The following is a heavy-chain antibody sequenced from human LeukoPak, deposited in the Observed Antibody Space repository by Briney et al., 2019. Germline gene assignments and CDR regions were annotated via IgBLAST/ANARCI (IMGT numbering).Heavy chain of an antibody. CDR2: ISGSGGST. D-gene: IGHD6-13*01. Sequence: GGSLRLSCAASGFTVSSNYMSWVRQAPGKGLERVSAISGSGGSTYYADSVKGRFTISRDNSKNTLYLQMNSLRAEDTAVYYCAKVWGSRKAAPFDYWGQGTLVTVSS. V-gene: IGHV3-23*01. CDR1: GFTVSSNY. J-gene: IGHJ4*02. CDR3: AKVWGSRKAAPFDY.